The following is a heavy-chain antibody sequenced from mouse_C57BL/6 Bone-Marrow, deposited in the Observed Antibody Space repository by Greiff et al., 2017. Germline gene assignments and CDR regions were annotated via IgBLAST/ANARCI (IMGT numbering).Heavy chain of an antibody. CDR3: ARWLLGDMDY. CDR2: ISDGGSYT. CDR1: GFTFSSYA. Sequence: EVQLQQSGGGLVKPGGSLKLSCAASGFTFSSYAMSWVRQTPEKRLEWVATISDGGSYTYYPDNVKGRFTISRDNAKNNLYLQMSHLKSEDTAMYYCARWLLGDMDYWGQGTSVTVSS. J-gene: IGHJ4*01. D-gene: IGHD2-3*01. V-gene: IGHV5-4*01.